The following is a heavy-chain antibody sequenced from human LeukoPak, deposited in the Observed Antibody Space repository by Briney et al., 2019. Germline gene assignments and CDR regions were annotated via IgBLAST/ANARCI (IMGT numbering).Heavy chain of an antibody. V-gene: IGHV3-21*01. D-gene: IGHD5-18*01. CDR3: ARDQPDTAFDY. CDR1: GFTFGTYT. Sequence: GGSLRLSCAASGFTFGTYTMNWVRQAPGKGLEWVSSISISSTYRYYADSVKGRFTMSRDNAKSSLFLQMNSLRAEDTAVYYCARDQPDTAFDYWGQGTLVTVSS. J-gene: IGHJ4*02. CDR2: ISISSTYR.